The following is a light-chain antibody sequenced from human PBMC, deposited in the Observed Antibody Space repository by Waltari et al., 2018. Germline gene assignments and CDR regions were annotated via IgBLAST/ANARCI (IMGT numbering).Light chain of an antibody. CDR1: KSISNY. V-gene: IGKV1-39*01. CDR2: ASS. J-gene: IGKJ1*01. Sequence: DIQMTQSPSSLSASVGDRITITCRASKSISNYLNWYQQRPGKAPKLLIYASSSLQSGVPSRFSGSGSGTDFTLTISSLQPEDFATYYCQQSYNFPRTFGQGTKVEIK. CDR3: QQSYNFPRT.